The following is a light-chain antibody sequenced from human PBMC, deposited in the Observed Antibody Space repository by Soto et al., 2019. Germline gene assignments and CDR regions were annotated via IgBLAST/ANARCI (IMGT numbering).Light chain of an antibody. CDR3: QQSDSTPPST. J-gene: IGKJ5*01. CDR2: AAS. CDR1: QSITNY. V-gene: IGKV1-39*01. Sequence: DIQMTQSPSTLSASVGDRVTITCRASQSITNYLNWYQQKPGEAPNLLIYAASSLQSGVPSRFSGSRAATDVTLTIISRQPEAFATYYCQQSDSTPPSTFGQGTRLEIK.